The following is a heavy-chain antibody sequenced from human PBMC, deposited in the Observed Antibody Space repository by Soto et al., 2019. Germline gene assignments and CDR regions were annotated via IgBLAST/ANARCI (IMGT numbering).Heavy chain of an antibody. CDR1: GYIFTNYG. Sequence: QDHLVQSGPEVKKPGASVKVSCKASGYIFTNYGINWVRQAPGQGLEWMGWISAYNGNTNFAQTVQGRLTMTTDTSTATSYMELRSLTYDDTAVYFCARSSARGSHGPDDNGIAVWGQGTTVTVSS. CDR3: ARSSARGSHGPDDNGIAV. J-gene: IGHJ6*02. CDR2: ISAYNGNT. D-gene: IGHD6-13*01. V-gene: IGHV1-18*04.